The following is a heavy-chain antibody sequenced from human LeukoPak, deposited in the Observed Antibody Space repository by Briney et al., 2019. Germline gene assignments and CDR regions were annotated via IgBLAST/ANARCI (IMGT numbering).Heavy chain of an antibody. CDR2: IYSGGST. J-gene: IGHJ3*02. CDR1: EFTVSSNY. D-gene: IGHD2-15*01. CDR3: AREYCSGGSCPRSDAFDI. Sequence: GGSLRLSCAASEFTVSSNYMSWVRQAPGKGLEWVSVIYSGGSTYYGDSVKGRFTISRDNSKNTLYLQMNSLRAVDTAVYYCAREYCSGGSCPRSDAFDIWGQGTMVTVSS. V-gene: IGHV3-66*01.